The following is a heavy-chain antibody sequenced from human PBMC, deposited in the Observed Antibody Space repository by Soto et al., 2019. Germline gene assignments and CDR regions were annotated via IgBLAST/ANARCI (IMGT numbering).Heavy chain of an antibody. CDR3: ARAMVVTHTWFDP. V-gene: IGHV4-30-4*01. Sequence: SETLSLTCTVSGGSISSGDYYWSWIRQPPGKGLEWIGYIYYSGSTYYNPSLRSRLTISVDTSKNQFSLKLSSVTAADTAVYYCARAMVVTHTWFDPWGQGTLVTVSS. CDR2: IYYSGST. D-gene: IGHD2-21*02. J-gene: IGHJ5*02. CDR1: GGSISSGDYY.